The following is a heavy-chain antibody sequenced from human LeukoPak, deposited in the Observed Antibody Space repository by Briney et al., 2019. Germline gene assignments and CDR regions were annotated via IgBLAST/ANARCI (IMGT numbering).Heavy chain of an antibody. Sequence: ASVKVSCKASGYTFTSYGISWVRQAPGEGLEGMGWISVYNGNTNYAQMFQGRVTMTRHTSISTAYMELSRLRSDDTAVYYCARDQGLSSPTVTTSLSNYWGQGTLVTVSS. V-gene: IGHV1-18*01. CDR3: ARDQGLSSPTVTTSLSNY. CDR2: ISVYNGNT. CDR1: GYTFTSYG. J-gene: IGHJ4*02. D-gene: IGHD4-17*01.